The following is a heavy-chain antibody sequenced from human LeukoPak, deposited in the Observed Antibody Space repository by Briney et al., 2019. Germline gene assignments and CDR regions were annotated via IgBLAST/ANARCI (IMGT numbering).Heavy chain of an antibody. V-gene: IGHV3-21*01. D-gene: IGHD3-22*01. J-gene: IGHJ4*02. Sequence: GGSLRLSCAASGFTFSSYSMNWVRQAPGKGLEWVSSISSSSSYIYYADSVKGRFTISRDNAKNSLYLQMNSLRAEDTAVYYSARDAEQYYDSSGYYHGFDYWGQGTLVTVSS. CDR1: GFTFSSYS. CDR3: ARDAEQYYDSSGYYHGFDY. CDR2: ISSSSSYI.